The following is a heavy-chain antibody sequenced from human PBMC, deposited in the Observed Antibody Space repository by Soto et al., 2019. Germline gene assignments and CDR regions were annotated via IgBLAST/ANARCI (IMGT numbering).Heavy chain of an antibody. J-gene: IGHJ4*02. Sequence: ASVKVSRQASGYTLTGYYMHWVRQAPGQGLEWMGWINPNSGGTNYAQKFQGWVTTTRDTSISTAYMELSRLRSDDTAVYYCARAHCGGDCYSGVDYWGQGTLVTV. CDR1: GYTLTGYY. CDR3: ARAHCGGDCYSGVDY. V-gene: IGHV1-2*04. D-gene: IGHD2-21*02. CDR2: INPNSGGT.